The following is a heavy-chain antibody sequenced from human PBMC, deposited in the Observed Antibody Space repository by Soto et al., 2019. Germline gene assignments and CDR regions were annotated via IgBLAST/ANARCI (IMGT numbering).Heavy chain of an antibody. CDR1: GYTFTSYS. D-gene: IGHD4-17*01. CDR3: ARVLTVTSRSAFDP. V-gene: IGHV1-18*01. J-gene: IGHJ5*02. Sequence: ASVKVSCKASGYTFTSYSISWVRQAPGQGLEWMGWISAYNGNTNYAQKLQGRVTMTTDTSTSTAYMELRSLRSDDTAVYYCARVLTVTSRSAFDPWGQGTLVTVSS. CDR2: ISAYNGNT.